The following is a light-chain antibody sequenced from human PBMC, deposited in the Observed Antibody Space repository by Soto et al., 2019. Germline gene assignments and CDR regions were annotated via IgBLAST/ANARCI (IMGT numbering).Light chain of an antibody. Sequence: DIVLTQSPGTLSVSAGDSATLSCRASQSVSSSYLACYQQKPGQAPRLLIYGASSRATGITDRFSGSGSGTDFTLTISRLEPEDFAVYYCQQYGSSRTFGQGTRWIS. CDR1: QSVSSSY. J-gene: IGKJ1*01. CDR2: GAS. V-gene: IGKV3-20*01. CDR3: QQYGSSRT.